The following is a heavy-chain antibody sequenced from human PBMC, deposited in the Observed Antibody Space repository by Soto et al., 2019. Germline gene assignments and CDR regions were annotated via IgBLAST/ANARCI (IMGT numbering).Heavy chain of an antibody. CDR3: ARAAELLGAFDI. Sequence: GASVKVSCKASGYTFTSYAMHWVRQAPGQRLEWMGWINAGNGNTKYSQKFQGRVTITRDTSASTAYMELSSLRSEDTAAYYCARAAELLGAFDIWGQGTMVTVSS. CDR2: INAGNGNT. J-gene: IGHJ3*02. D-gene: IGHD1-26*01. CDR1: GYTFTSYA. V-gene: IGHV1-3*01.